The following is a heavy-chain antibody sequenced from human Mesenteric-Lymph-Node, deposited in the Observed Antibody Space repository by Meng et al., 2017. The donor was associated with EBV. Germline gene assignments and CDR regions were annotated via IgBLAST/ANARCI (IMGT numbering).Heavy chain of an antibody. J-gene: IGHJ6*02. V-gene: IGHV1-69*01. CDR3: ASEQLGIYGLDV. Sequence: QVQLVQSGAEVKKPGSSVKVSCKASGGTFNNYAFSWVRQAPGQGLEWMGGIIPIFGAPSLAQKFQGRVTITADESTSTAYMDLSSLRSEDTALYYCASEQLGIYGLDVWGQGTTVTVSS. CDR1: GGTFNNYA. D-gene: IGHD6-13*01. CDR2: IIPIFGAP.